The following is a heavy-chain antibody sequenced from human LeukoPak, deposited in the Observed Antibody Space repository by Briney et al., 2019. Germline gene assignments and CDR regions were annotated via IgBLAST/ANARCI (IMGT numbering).Heavy chain of an antibody. CDR2: ISSSSTNI. Sequence: GGSLRLSCAASTFTFSDYSMTWVRQVPGKGLEWVSSISSSSTNIFYADSVRGRFTISRDNAKKSLYLQMNSLRAEDTAVYYCATSYGSGSYYDHYYYGMDVWGQGTTVIVSS. D-gene: IGHD3-10*01. CDR3: ATSYGSGSYYDHYYYGMDV. J-gene: IGHJ6*02. V-gene: IGHV3-21*01. CDR1: TFTFSDYS.